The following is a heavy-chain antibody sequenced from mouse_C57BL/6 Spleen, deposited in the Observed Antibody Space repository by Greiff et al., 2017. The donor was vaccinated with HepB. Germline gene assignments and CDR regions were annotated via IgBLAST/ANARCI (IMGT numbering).Heavy chain of an antibody. Sequence: EVMLVESEGGLVQPGRSMKLSCTASGFTFSDYYMAWVRQVPEKGLEWVANINYDGSSTYYLDSLKSRFIISRDNAKNILYLQMSSLKSEDTATYYCARVIYYDYDGSLYYFDYWGQGTTLTVSS. CDR2: INYDGSST. CDR3: ARVIYYDYDGSLYYFDY. J-gene: IGHJ2*01. CDR1: GFTFSDYY. D-gene: IGHD2-4*01. V-gene: IGHV5-16*01.